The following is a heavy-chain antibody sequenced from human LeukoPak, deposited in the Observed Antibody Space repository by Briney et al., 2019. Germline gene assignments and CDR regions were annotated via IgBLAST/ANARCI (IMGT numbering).Heavy chain of an antibody. V-gene: IGHV1-2*02. CDR3: ARDLRTSHKGIDATFGWFDP. CDR2: GKPNSGGT. Sequence: GASEKLSCTASVYTFTVSYLYWGRNAPGQGLEWVGCGKPNSGGTNYSQKFQRSGTTTTETSITTAYMELSRLRFDDAAVYYCARDLRTSHKGIDATFGWFDPWGQGTLVTVSS. D-gene: IGHD3-16*01. J-gene: IGHJ5*02. CDR1: VYTFTVSY.